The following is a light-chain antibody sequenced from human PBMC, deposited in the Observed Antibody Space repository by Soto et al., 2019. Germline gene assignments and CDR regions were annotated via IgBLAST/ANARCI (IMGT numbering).Light chain of an antibody. CDR2: ISN. CDR1: SSNIGSNS. CDR3: AAWDDSLNGVL. J-gene: IGLJ2*01. V-gene: IGLV1-44*01. Sequence: QSVLTQPPSASGTPRQRVTISCSGGSSNIGSNSVNWYQLLPGTAPKLLIYISNQRPSGFPDRFSGSKSGTSASLAISGLQSEDEADYYCAAWDDSLNGVLFGGGTKLTVL.